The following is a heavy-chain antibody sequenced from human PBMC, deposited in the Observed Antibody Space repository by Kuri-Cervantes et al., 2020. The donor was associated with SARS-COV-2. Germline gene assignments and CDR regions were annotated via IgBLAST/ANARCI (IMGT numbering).Heavy chain of an antibody. CDR1: GGSISSSNW. CDR3: ARERGHFDYVWGSHRYFDF. Sequence: SETLSLTCAVSGGSISSSNWWSWVRQPPGKGLEWIGEIYHSGSTNYNPSLKSRVTISVDKSKNQFSLKLSSVTAADTAVYYCARERGHFDYVWGSHRYFDFWGQGNLVTVSS. CDR2: IYHSGST. D-gene: IGHD3-16*02. V-gene: IGHV4-4*02. J-gene: IGHJ4*02.